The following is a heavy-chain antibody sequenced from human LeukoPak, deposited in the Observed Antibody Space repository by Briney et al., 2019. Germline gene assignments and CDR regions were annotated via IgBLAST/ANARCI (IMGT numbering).Heavy chain of an antibody. CDR3: ARTRYYCSGGSCFLLGVDY. V-gene: IGHV3-20*04. J-gene: IGHJ4*02. Sequence: GGSLRLSCAASGFTFDDYGMSWVRQAPGKGLECVSGINWNGGSTGYADSVKGRFTISRDNAKNSLYLQMNSLRAEDTALYYCARTRYYCSGGSCFLLGVDYWGPGTLVTVSS. CDR2: INWNGGST. CDR1: GFTFDDYG. D-gene: IGHD2-15*01.